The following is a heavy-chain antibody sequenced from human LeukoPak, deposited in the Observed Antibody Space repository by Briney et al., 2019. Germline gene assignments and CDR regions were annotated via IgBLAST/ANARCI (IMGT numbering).Heavy chain of an antibody. CDR1: GFSFSSYA. D-gene: IGHD4-17*01. CDR3: ANLPYGDLPEGDAFDI. Sequence: GGSLRLSCAASGFSFSSYAMGWVRQAPGKGLEWVSTVNENGGRTYYADSVKGRFTMSRDNSKDTLYLQMNSLRAEDTAVYYCANLPYGDLPEGDAFDIWGQGTMVTVSS. J-gene: IGHJ3*02. V-gene: IGHV3-23*01. CDR2: VNENGGRT.